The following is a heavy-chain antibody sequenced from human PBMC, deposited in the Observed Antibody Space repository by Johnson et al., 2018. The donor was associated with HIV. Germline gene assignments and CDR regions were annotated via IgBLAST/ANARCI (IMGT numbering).Heavy chain of an antibody. CDR2: ISGSGGST. J-gene: IGHJ3*02. Sequence: VQLVESRGVLVQPGGSLRLSCAASGFTVSSNEMSWVRQAPGKGLEWVSAISGSGGSTYYADSVKGRFTISRDNSKNSLYLQMNSLRAEDTAVYYCARDGLAANAFDTWGQGTMVTVSS. CDR3: ARDGLAANAFDT. CDR1: GFTVSSNE. D-gene: IGHD3/OR15-3a*01. V-gene: IGHV3-23*04.